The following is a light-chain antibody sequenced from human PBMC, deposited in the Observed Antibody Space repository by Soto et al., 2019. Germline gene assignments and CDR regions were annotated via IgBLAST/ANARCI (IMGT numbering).Light chain of an antibody. V-gene: IGLV2-8*01. CDR3: SSHAGINNVV. CDR1: SMTVGGYNY. Sequence: QSALTQPPSASGSPGQSVTIPAPETSMTVGGYNYVSWYQQHPGKAPKLMIYEVTKRPSGVPDRFSGSKSGNTASLTVSGLLAEDEADYYCSSHAGINNVVFGGGTKVTVL. CDR2: EVT. J-gene: IGLJ3*02.